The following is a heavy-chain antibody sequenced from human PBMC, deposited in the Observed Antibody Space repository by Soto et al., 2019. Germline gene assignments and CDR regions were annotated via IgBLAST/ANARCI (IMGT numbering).Heavy chain of an antibody. J-gene: IGHJ4*02. D-gene: IGHD1-1*01. V-gene: IGHV1-18*01. CDR2: ISAHNGNT. Sequence: QVRLVQSGAEVKKPGATVKVSCKGSGYAFTTYGITWVRQAPGQGLEWMGWISAHNGNTNYAQKLQGRVTVTRETFTSTAYMELRGLRSGDTAVYYCARGRYGDYWGQGALVTVSS. CDR3: ARGRYGDY. CDR1: GYAFTTYG.